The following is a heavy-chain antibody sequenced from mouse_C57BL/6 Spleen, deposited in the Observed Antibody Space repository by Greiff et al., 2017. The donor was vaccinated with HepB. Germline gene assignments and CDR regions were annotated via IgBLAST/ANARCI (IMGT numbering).Heavy chain of an antibody. V-gene: IGHV1-18*01. Sequence: EVQLQQSGPELVKPGASVKIPCKASGYTFTDYNMDWVKQSHGKSLEWIGDINPNNGSTIYNQKFKGKATLTVDKSSSTAYMELRSLTSEDTAVYYWARRGEYGSAWFAYWGQGTLVTVSA. J-gene: IGHJ3*01. CDR1: GYTFTDYN. CDR2: INPNNGST. D-gene: IGHD1-1*01. CDR3: ARRGEYGSAWFAY.